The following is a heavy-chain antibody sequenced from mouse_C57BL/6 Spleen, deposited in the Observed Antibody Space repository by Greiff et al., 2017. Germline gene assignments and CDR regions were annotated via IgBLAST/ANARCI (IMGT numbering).Heavy chain of an antibody. CDR3: ARLGSNYLHLYFDV. V-gene: IGHV1-80*01. CDR2: IYPEDGDT. Sequence: QVQLQESGAELVKPGASVKISCKASGYAFSSYWMNWVKQRPGKGLEWIGQIYPEDGDTNYNGKFKGKATLTADKSSSTAYMQLSNLTSEDFTVYFCARLGSNYLHLYFDVWGTGTTVTVSS. D-gene: IGHD2-5*01. J-gene: IGHJ1*03. CDR1: GYAFSSYW.